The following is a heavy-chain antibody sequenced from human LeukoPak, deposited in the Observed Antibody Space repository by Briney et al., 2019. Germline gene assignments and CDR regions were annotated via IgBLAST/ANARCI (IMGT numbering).Heavy chain of an antibody. Sequence: GESPKISCKGSGYSFNSYWIGWVSQMPGKGLEWMGIIYPGDSDTRYSPSFQGQVTISADKSISTAYLQWSSLKASDTAMYYCASPHFDSSSWYYDAFDIWGQGTMVTVSS. CDR1: GYSFNSYW. V-gene: IGHV5-51*01. J-gene: IGHJ3*02. CDR3: ASPHFDSSSWYYDAFDI. D-gene: IGHD6-13*01. CDR2: IYPGDSDT.